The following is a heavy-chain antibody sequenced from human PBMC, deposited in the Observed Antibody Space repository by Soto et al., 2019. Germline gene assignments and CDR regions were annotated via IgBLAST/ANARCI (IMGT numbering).Heavy chain of an antibody. V-gene: IGHV5-51*01. CDR1: GYSFTSYW. CDR2: IYPGDSDT. D-gene: IGHD3-3*01. Sequence: PGESLKISCKGSGYSFTSYWIGWVRQMPGKGLEWMGIIYPGDSDTRYSPSFQGQVTISADKSISTAYLQWSSLKASDTAMYYCARRSYDFWSGYSPETLYYYYYMDVWGKGTTVTVSS. CDR3: ARRSYDFWSGYSPETLYYYYYMDV. J-gene: IGHJ6*03.